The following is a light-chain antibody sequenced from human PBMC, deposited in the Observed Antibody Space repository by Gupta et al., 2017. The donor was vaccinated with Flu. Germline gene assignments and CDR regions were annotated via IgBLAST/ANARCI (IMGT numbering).Light chain of an antibody. CDR3: QQDYSDPWT. V-gene: IGKV1-5*03. Sequence: DIQMTQSPSTLSASVGDRVTITCRASQSISSWLARYQKKPGKAPKPLIYKTSSLESGVPSRFSGSGSGTEFSLTISSLQPDDFATYYCQQDYSDPWTFGQGTKVEIK. J-gene: IGKJ1*01. CDR1: QSISSW. CDR2: KTS.